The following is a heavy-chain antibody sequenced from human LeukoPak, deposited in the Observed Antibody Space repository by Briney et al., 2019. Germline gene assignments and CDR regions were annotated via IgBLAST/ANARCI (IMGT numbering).Heavy chain of an antibody. CDR1: GYTFTGYY. Sequence: ASVKVSCKTSGYTFTGYYMHWVRQAPGQGLEWMGWINPNSGGTNYAQKFQGRVTMTRDTSISTAYMELSSLRSEDTAVYYCARLVYDSSARWFDPWGQGTLVTVSS. V-gene: IGHV1-2*02. CDR2: INPNSGGT. CDR3: ARLVYDSSARWFDP. J-gene: IGHJ5*02. D-gene: IGHD3-22*01.